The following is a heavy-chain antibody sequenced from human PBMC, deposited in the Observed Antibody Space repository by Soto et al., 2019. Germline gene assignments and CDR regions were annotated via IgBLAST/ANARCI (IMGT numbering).Heavy chain of an antibody. CDR3: ARDSPDIVATIGNFDY. CDR2: IIPIFGTA. J-gene: IGHJ4*02. D-gene: IGHD5-12*01. Sequence: ASVKVSCKASGGTSSSYAISWVRQAPGQGLEWMGGIIPIFGTANYAQKFQGRVTITADKSTSTAYMELSSLRSEDTAVYYCARDSPDIVATIGNFDYWGQGTLVTVSS. CDR1: GGTSSSYA. V-gene: IGHV1-69*06.